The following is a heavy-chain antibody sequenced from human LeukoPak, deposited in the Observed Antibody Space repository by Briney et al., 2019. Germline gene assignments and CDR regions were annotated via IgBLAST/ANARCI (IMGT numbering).Heavy chain of an antibody. V-gene: IGHV3-53*01. D-gene: IGHD3-16*01. Sequence: GGSLRLSCAASGFTVSNNYMGWVRQAPGKGLEWVSVIYSGGSTYYTDSVKGRFTISRDTSKNTLYLQMNSLRAEDTAVYYCAAQGVFSHGGYWGQGTLVTVSS. J-gene: IGHJ4*02. CDR1: GFTVSNNY. CDR3: AAQGVFSHGGY. CDR2: IYSGGST.